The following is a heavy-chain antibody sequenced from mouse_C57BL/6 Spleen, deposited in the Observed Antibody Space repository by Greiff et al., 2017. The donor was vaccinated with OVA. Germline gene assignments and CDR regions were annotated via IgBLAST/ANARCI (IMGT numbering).Heavy chain of an antibody. CDR2: IYPRSGNT. CDR1: GYTFTSYG. CDR3: ANRFAY. J-gene: IGHJ3*01. V-gene: IGHV1-81*01. Sequence: VKVVESGAELARPGASVKLSCKASGYTFTSYGISWVKQRTGQGLEWIGEIYPRSGNTYYNEKFKGKATLTADKSSSTAYMELLSLTSEDSAVYFCANRFAYWGQGTLVTVSA.